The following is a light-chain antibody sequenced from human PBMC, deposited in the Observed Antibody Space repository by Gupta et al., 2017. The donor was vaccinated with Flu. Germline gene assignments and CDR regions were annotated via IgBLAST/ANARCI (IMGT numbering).Light chain of an antibody. CDR1: RSVLSTSNNKNF. Sequence: NCKSNRSVLSTSNNKNFLAWFQHKLGQPPRVLIHSASTREVGVPSRFSGGGSGTDFTLTINSLQTEDVAIYYCQQYYSTPTFGPGTRLEMK. CDR2: SAS. J-gene: IGKJ5*01. V-gene: IGKV4-1*01. CDR3: QQYYSTPT.